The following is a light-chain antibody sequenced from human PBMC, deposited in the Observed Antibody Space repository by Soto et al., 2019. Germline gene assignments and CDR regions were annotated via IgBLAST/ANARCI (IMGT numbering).Light chain of an antibody. J-gene: IGKJ1*01. CDR3: QQYASFLRT. V-gene: IGKV3-20*01. Sequence: EIVLTQSPGTLSMSAGERATLSCRASQSVSSSDLAWYQQKPGQAPRLLIYGASRRATGIPDRFSGSGSGTHFTLTISKLEPEDFAVYYSQQYASFLRTFGQGTKAEIK. CDR1: QSVSSSD. CDR2: GAS.